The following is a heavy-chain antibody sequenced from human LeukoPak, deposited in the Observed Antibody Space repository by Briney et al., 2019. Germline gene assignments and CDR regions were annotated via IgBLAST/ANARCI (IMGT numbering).Heavy chain of an antibody. CDR2: IQYSGSA. Sequence: KPSETLSLTCTVSGGSISSYFWSWIRQPPGKGLEWIGYIQYSGSANYNPSLKSRVTISVDTSKNQFSLKLSSVTAADTAVYYCASSPNWNGDYWGQGTLVTVSS. D-gene: IGHD1-1*01. CDR1: GGSISSYF. J-gene: IGHJ4*02. V-gene: IGHV4-59*12. CDR3: ASSPNWNGDY.